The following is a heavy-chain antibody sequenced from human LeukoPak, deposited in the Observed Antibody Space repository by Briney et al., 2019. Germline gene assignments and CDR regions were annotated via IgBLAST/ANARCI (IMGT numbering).Heavy chain of an antibody. CDR2: IHYSGST. CDR3: ARVRDSISYFYDLDY. J-gene: IGHJ4*02. CDR1: GGSISSYY. Sequence: SETLSLTCTVSGGSISSYYWSWIRQPPGKGLEWIGCIHYSGSTNYNPSLKSRLTISVDTSKNQFSLKLSSVTAADTAVYYCARVRDSISYFYDLDYWGQGTLVTVSS. V-gene: IGHV4-59*01. D-gene: IGHD3-22*01.